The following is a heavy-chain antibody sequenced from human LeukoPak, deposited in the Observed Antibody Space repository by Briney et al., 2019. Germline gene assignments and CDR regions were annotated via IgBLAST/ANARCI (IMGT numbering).Heavy chain of an antibody. Sequence: ASVKVSCKASGYTFTGYYMHWVRQAPGQGLEWMGWINTNTRDPTYAQDFTGRFVFSLATSVSTAYLQISSLKAEDSAVYYCARVSRDPYVFDMWGQGTMITVSS. CDR3: ARVSRDPYVFDM. J-gene: IGHJ3*02. CDR2: INTNTRDP. CDR1: GYTFTGYY. V-gene: IGHV7-4-1*02. D-gene: IGHD2-21*02.